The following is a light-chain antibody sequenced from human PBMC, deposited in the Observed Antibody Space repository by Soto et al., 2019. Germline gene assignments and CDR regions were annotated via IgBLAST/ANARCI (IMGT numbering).Light chain of an antibody. CDR2: SVS. CDR3: CSYAGSYTYV. V-gene: IGLV2-11*01. CDR1: SSDVGGHNY. J-gene: IGLJ1*01. Sequence: QSALTQPRSVSGSPGQSVTSSCTGTSSDVGGHNYVSWYQQYPGKAPRLLLSSVSKRPSGVPDRFSGSKSGNTASLTISGLQAEDEADYYCCSYAGSYTYVFGPGTKVTVL.